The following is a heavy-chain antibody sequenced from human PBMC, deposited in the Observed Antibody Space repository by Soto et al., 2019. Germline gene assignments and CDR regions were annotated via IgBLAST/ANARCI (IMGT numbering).Heavy chain of an antibody. Sequence: EVQLVESGGGLVKPGGSLRLSCAASGFTFSSYSMNWVRQAPGKGLEWVSSISSSSSYIYYADSVKGRFTISRDNAKNSLYRQMNSLRAEDTAVYYCASNPDYDYVWGSYRFDYWGQGTLVTVSS. D-gene: IGHD3-16*02. CDR2: ISSSSSYI. CDR1: GFTFSSYS. V-gene: IGHV3-21*01. J-gene: IGHJ4*02. CDR3: ASNPDYDYVWGSYRFDY.